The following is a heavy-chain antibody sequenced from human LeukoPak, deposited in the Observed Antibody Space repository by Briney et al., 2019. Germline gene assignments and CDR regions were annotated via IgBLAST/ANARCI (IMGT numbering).Heavy chain of an antibody. CDR2: INHSGST. J-gene: IGHJ4*02. D-gene: IGHD3-3*02. CDR1: SGSFSGYY. Sequence: ASETLSLTCGFYSGSFSGYYWNCIRQPPGKGLEWIGEINHSGSTNYNPSLKSRVTISIDTSKNQFSLRLSSVTAADTAVYYCARGRAFFDWGQGTLVIVSS. CDR3: ARGRAFFD. V-gene: IGHV4-34*01.